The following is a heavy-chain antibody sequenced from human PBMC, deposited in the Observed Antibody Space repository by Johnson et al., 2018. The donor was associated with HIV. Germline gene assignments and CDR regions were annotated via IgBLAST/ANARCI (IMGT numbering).Heavy chain of an antibody. D-gene: IGHD6-19*01. J-gene: IGHJ3*02. V-gene: IGHV3-53*01. CDR1: GFTVIGNY. CDR2: IYSGVST. CDR3: ARVGGIAVAPNDAFDI. Sequence: MLLVESGGGLVQPGGSLRLSCEASGFTVIGNYMSWVRQAPGKGLDWVSVIYSGVSTYYADSVKGRFTLSRDNSKNTLYLQMNSLRAEDTAVYYCARVGGIAVAPNDAFDIWGQGTMVTISS.